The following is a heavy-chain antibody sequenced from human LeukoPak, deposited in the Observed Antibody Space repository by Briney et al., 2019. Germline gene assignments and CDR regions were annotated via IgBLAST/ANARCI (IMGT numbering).Heavy chain of an antibody. CDR2: IYYSGGT. V-gene: IGHV4-39*01. CDR1: GASISSSTYY. D-gene: IGHD6-13*01. J-gene: IGHJ4*02. Sequence: NPSETLSLTCTVSGASISSSTYYWGWIRQPPGKGLEWIGSIYYSGGTYYNPSLQSRVTISVDTSKNQFSLKLNSVTAADTAVYYCARRLAAAGSAYFDYWGQGTLVTVSS. CDR3: ARRLAAAGSAYFDY.